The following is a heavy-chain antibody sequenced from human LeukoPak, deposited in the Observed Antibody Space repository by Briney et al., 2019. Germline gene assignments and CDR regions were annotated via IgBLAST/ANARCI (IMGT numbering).Heavy chain of an antibody. J-gene: IGHJ3*02. V-gene: IGHV3-48*03. Sequence: GGSLRLSCAASGFTFSSYEMNWVRQAPGKGLEWVSYISSSGSTIYYADSVKGRFTISRDNTKNSLYLQMNSLRAEDTAVYYCARVHGSYYNAFDIWGQGTMVTVSS. CDR3: ARVHGSYYNAFDI. D-gene: IGHD1-26*01. CDR1: GFTFSSYE. CDR2: ISSSGSTI.